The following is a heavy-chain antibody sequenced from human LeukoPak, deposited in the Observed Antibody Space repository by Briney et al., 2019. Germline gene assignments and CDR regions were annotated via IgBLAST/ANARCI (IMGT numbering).Heavy chain of an antibody. D-gene: IGHD4-17*01. CDR2: IIPIFGTA. V-gene: IGHV1-69*05. CDR3: ARDGYGDYVFDY. Sequence: ASVKVSCKASGGTFSSYAISWVRQAPGQGLEWMGRIIPIFGTANYAQKFQGRVTITTDESTSTAYMELSSLRSEDTGVYYCARDGYGDYVFDYWGQGTLVTVSS. J-gene: IGHJ4*02. CDR1: GGTFSSYA.